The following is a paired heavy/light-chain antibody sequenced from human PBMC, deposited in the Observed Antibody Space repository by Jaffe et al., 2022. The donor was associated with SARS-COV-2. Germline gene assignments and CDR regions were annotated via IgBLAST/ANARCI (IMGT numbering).Light chain of an antibody. CDR3: QQSYDTLAYT. CDR1: QSIIKY. V-gene: IGKV1-39*01. J-gene: IGKJ2*01. Sequence: DIQMTQSPSSLSASVGDRVTITCRASQSIIKYLNWYHQKPGKAPKVLIYDASSLQSGVPSRFSGSGSGTDFTLTISSLQPEDFGTYYCQQSYDTLAYTFGQGTKLEIK. CDR2: DAS.
Heavy chain of an antibody. CDR2: IKSDGTTT. V-gene: IGHV3-74*01. CDR3: ATGRRLGSEEY. CDR1: GFTFSDYW. D-gene: IGHD3-16*01. J-gene: IGHJ4*02. Sequence: EVHLVESGGGLAQPGGSLRLSCAASGFTFSDYWMHWVRQAPGKGLVWVSGIKSDGTTTRYADSVKGRFTISRDNAKNTLYLQMNSLRAEDAAVYYCATGRRLGSEEYWGQGTLVTVSS.